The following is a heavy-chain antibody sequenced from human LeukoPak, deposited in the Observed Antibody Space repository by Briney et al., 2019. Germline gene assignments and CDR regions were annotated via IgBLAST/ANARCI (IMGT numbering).Heavy chain of an antibody. CDR2: IRSKAYGGTT. Sequence: PGGSLRLSCTASGFTFGDYAMSWFRQAPGKGLEWVGFIRSKAYGGTTEYAASVKGRFTISRDDSKSIAYLQMNSLKTEDTAMYYCTRDNYYGSGTTDYWGQGTLVTVSS. CDR1: GFTFGDYA. D-gene: IGHD3-10*01. J-gene: IGHJ4*02. CDR3: TRDNYYGSGTTDY. V-gene: IGHV3-49*03.